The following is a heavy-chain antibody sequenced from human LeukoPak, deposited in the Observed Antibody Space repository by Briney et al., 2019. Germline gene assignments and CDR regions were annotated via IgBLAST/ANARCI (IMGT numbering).Heavy chain of an antibody. CDR1: GYSISSCYY. CDR3: TRVSGYPYYYYYYYMDV. D-gene: IGHD3-22*01. Sequence: PSETLSLTCTVSGYSISSCYYWGWIRQPPGKGLEWIGSIYHSGSTYYNPSLKSRVTISVDTSKNQFSLKLSSVTAADTAVYYCTRVSGYPYYYYYYYMDVWGKGTTVTVSS. CDR2: IYHSGST. V-gene: IGHV4-38-2*02. J-gene: IGHJ6*03.